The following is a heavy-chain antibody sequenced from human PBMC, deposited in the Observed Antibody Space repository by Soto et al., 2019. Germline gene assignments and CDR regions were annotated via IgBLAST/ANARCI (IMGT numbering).Heavy chain of an antibody. V-gene: IGHV3-66*01. CDR2: IYVGGDT. J-gene: IGHJ4*01. CDR3: ARDIRGYGAHY. Sequence: GGSLRLSCPASGVIVSNNYTSWVRQAPGKGLEWVSIIYVGGDTYHADSVKGRFTISRDNSKNTLYLQMNSLRAEDTAVYYCARDIRGYGAHYWGQGTLVTVSS. D-gene: IGHD2-15*01. CDR1: GVIVSNNY.